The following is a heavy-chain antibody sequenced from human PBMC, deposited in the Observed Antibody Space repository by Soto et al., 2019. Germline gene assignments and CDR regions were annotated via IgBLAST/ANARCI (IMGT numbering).Heavy chain of an antibody. CDR2: IYTSGST. D-gene: IGHD3-22*01. CDR3: ARDPVDYYDNSGYYP. V-gene: IGHV4-4*07. CDR1: GASISGSY. Sequence: SETLSLTCTVSGASISGSYWSWIRQPAGKGLEWIGRIYTSGSTNYSPSLKSRVTMSVDTSKNQFSLKLSSMTAADTAVYYCARDPVDYYDNSGYYPWGQGMLVTVYS. J-gene: IGHJ5*02.